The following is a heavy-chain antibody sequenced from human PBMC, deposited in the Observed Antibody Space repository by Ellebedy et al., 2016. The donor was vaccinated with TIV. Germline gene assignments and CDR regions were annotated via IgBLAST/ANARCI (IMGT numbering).Heavy chain of an antibody. J-gene: IGHJ2*01. CDR3: ARDRGDTRGYSGYDFFNWYFDL. V-gene: IGHV3-30-3*01. Sequence: GGSLRLXXAASGFSFSSHAMHWVRQAPGKGLECVAVISYDGSNKYYADSVQGRFTIPRDNSKNTLYLQMNSLRAEDTAVYYCARDRGDTRGYSGYDFFNWYFDLWGRGTLVTVSS. CDR1: GFSFSSHA. CDR2: ISYDGSNK. D-gene: IGHD5-12*01.